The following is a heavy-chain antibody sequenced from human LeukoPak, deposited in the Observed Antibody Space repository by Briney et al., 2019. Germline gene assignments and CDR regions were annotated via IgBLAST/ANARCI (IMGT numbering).Heavy chain of an antibody. V-gene: IGHV3-30*02. J-gene: IGHJ4*02. D-gene: IGHD5-18*01. CDR3: AKDGIQLWPPFDY. CDR1: GFTFSSYG. Sequence: GGSLRLSCAASGFTFSSYGMHWVRQAPRKGLEWVAFIRYDGSNKYYADSVKGRFTISRDNSKNTLYLQMNSLRAEDTAVYYCAKDGIQLWPPFDYWGQGTLVTVSS. CDR2: IRYDGSNK.